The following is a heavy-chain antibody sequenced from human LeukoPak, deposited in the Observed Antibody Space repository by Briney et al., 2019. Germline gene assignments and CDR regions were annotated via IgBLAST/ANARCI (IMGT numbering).Heavy chain of an antibody. CDR3: ARGNSWYSAPFDY. D-gene: IGHD6-13*01. V-gene: IGHV1-69*05. CDR2: IIPIFGTA. J-gene: IGHJ4*02. Sequence: SVKVSCKASGYTFTGYYMHWVRQAPGQGLEWMGGIIPIFGTANYAQEFQGRVTITRDTSASTAYMELSSLRSEDMAVYYCARGNSWYSAPFDYWGQGTLVTVSS. CDR1: GYTFTGYY.